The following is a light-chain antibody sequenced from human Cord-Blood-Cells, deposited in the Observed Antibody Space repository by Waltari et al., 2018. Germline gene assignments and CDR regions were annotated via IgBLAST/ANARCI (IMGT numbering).Light chain of an antibody. CDR3: CSYAGSSTLV. CDR2: EGS. J-gene: IGLJ3*02. V-gene: IGLV2-23*01. Sequence: QSALTQPASVSGSPGQSITISCNGTSRAVGSYNLVSWYQQHPGKAPKLMIYEGSKRPSGVSNRFSGSKSGNTASLTISGLQAEDEADYYCCSYAGSSTLVFGGGTKLTVL. CDR1: SRAVGSYNL.